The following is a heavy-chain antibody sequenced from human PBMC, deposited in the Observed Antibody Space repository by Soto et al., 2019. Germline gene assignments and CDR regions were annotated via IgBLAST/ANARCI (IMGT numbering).Heavy chain of an antibody. CDR1: GESFSGYY. J-gene: IGHJ4*02. CDR3: ARAPNRRDGYNSLDY. D-gene: IGHD5-12*01. V-gene: IGHV4-34*01. Sequence: SETLSLTCAVYGESFSGYYWSWIRQPPGKGLEWIGEINHSGSTNYNPSLKRRVTISVDTSKNQFSLKLSSVTAADTAVYYCARAPNRRDGYNSLDYWGQGTLVTVSS. CDR2: INHSGST.